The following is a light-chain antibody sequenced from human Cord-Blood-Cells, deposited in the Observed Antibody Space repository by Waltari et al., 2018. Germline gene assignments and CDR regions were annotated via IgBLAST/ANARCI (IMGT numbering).Light chain of an antibody. J-gene: IGLJ3*02. V-gene: IGLV2-23*01. CDR1: SSDVGSYNL. Sequence: QSALTQPASVSGSPGQSITISCTRTSSDVGSYNLVPWYQQHPGKAPKLMIYEGSKRPSGVSNRFSGSKSGNTASLTISGLQAEDEADYYCCSYAGSGWVFGGGTKLTVL. CDR3: CSYAGSGWV. CDR2: EGS.